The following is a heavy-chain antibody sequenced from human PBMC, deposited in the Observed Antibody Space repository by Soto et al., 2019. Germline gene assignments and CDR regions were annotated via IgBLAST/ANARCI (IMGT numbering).Heavy chain of an antibody. CDR3: AKVTGYCTSASCRRDYYYYYGMDV. J-gene: IGHJ6*02. CDR1: GFTFSTYG. V-gene: IGHV3-30*18. D-gene: IGHD2-2*01. CDR2: IAYDGSDK. Sequence: QVQLVESGGGVVQPGRSLRLSCVGSGFTFSTYGMHWVRQAPGKGLEWVAVIAYDGSDKYYADSVKGRFSISRDNSKNTLYLQMNSLRAEDMAVYYCAKVTGYCTSASCRRDYYYYYGMDVWGQGPTVTVSS.